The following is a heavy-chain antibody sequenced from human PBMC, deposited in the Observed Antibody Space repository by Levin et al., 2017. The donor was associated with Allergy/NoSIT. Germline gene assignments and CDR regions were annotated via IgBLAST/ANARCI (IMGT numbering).Heavy chain of an antibody. CDR2: ISWNSGSI. V-gene: IGHV3-9*01. J-gene: IGHJ4*02. Sequence: GGSLRLSCAASGFTFDDYAMHWVRQAPGKGLEWVPGISWNSGSIAYADSVKGRFTSSRDNAKNSLYLQMNSLRAEDTALYYCATEGGYWGQGTLVTVSS. D-gene: IGHD3-16*01. CDR1: GFTFDDYA. CDR3: ATEGGY.